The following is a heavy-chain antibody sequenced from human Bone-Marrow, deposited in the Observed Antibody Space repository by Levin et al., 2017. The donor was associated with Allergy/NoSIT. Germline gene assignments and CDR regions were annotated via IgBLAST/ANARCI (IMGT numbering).Heavy chain of an antibody. V-gene: IGHV7-4-1*02. CDR3: ARGYYDFWSGYYQPYYFYY. Sequence: ASVKVSCKASGYTFTSYAMNWVRQAPGQGLEWMGWINTNTGNPTYAQGFTGRFVFSLDTSVSTAYLQISSLKAEDTAVYYCARGYYDFWSGYYQPYYFYYWGQGTLVTVSS. D-gene: IGHD3-3*01. CDR2: INTNTGNP. CDR1: GYTFTSYA. J-gene: IGHJ4*02.